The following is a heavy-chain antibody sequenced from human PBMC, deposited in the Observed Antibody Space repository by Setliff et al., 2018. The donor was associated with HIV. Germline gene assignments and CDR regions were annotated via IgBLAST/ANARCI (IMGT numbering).Heavy chain of an antibody. D-gene: IGHD3-10*01. CDR2: ITPVIGRP. V-gene: IGHV1-69*10. J-gene: IGHJ6*03. CDR1: GTNLDSFV. Sequence: VASVKVSCKASGTNLDSFVISWVRQASGQGLEWMGGITPVIGRPNYAQRFHDRVTITAEKSTNTAYMELTSLTSDDTAVYYCARGGGYFQRLFPPSYYMDLWGAGTLVTVS. CDR3: ARGGGYFQRLFPPSYYMDL.